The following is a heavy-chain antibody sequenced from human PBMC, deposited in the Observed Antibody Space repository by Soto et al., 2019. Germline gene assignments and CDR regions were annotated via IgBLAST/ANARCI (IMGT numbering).Heavy chain of an antibody. CDR1: GSSIKNAW. Sequence: GGSLRLSCTASGSSIKNAWVSWVRQAPGKGLEWIGRIECKTDGGTTDYAAPVKGRFTISSDDSKNTLYLQMNSLRIEDTAVYYCTTSFDFWSDYYLFDHWGQGXLVTVSS. CDR2: IECKTDGGTT. D-gene: IGHD3-3*01. J-gene: IGHJ4*02. V-gene: IGHV3-15*04. CDR3: TTSFDFWSDYYLFDH.